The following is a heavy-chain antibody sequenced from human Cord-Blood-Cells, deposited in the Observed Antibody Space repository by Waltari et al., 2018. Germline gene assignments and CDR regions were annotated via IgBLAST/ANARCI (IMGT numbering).Heavy chain of an antibody. CDR2: INHSGST. CDR3: ARGSYDYVWGSYRYTRRYFDY. Sequence: QVQLQQWGAGLLKPSETLSLTCAVYGGSFSGYYWSWIRQPPGKGLGWIGEINHSGSTHSNPSIESRVTISVDTSKNQFSLKLSSVTAADTAVYYCARGSYDYVWGSYRYTRRYFDYWGQGTLVTVSS. V-gene: IGHV4-34*01. CDR1: GGSFSGYY. D-gene: IGHD3-16*02. J-gene: IGHJ4*02.